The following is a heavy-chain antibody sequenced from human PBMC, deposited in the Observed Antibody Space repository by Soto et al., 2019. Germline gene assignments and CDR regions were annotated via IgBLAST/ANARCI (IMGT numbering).Heavy chain of an antibody. Sequence: GGSLRLSCAASGFTFSSYAMSWVRQAPGKGLEWVSAISGSGGSTYYADSVKGRFTISRDNSKNTLYLQMNSLRAEDTAVYYCAKPYYYDSSGYSVKFDYWGQGTLVTVSS. V-gene: IGHV3-23*01. CDR2: ISGSGGST. D-gene: IGHD3-22*01. J-gene: IGHJ4*02. CDR3: AKPYYYDSSGYSVKFDY. CDR1: GFTFSSYA.